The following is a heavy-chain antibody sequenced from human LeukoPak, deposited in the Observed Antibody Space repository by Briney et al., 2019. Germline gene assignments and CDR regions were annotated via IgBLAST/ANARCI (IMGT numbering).Heavy chain of an antibody. CDR2: IYSGGST. CDR3: ASATRITMIVGDAFDI. J-gene: IGHJ3*02. CDR1: GFTFSSYS. D-gene: IGHD3-22*01. V-gene: IGHV3-53*01. Sequence: GGSLRLSCAASGFTFSSYSINWVRQAPGKGLEWVSVIYSGGSTYYADSVKGRFTISRDNSKNTLYLQMNSLRAEDTAVYYCASATRITMIVGDAFDIWGQGTMVTVSS.